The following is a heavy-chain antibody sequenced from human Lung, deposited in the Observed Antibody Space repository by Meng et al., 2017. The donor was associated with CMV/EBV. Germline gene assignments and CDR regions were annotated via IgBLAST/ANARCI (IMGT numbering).Heavy chain of an antibody. CDR1: GGSISSSNW. Sequence: QVQLQESGPGLVKPSGTLALTCVVPGGSISSSNWWSWVRQPPGKGLEWIGEIYHSGSTNYNPSLKSRVTISVDKSKNQFSLKLSSVTAADTAVYYCASFPPPGKQWLVTDYWGQGTLVTVSS. D-gene: IGHD6-19*01. V-gene: IGHV4-4*02. J-gene: IGHJ4*02. CDR3: ASFPPPGKQWLVTDY. CDR2: IYHSGST.